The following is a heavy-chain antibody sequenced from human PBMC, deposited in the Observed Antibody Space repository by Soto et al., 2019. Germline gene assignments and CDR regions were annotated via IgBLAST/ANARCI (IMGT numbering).Heavy chain of an antibody. CDR1: GASISGFY. Sequence: PSETLSLTCTVSGASISGFYWSWIRKSAGKGLEWIGRIYATGTTDYNPSLKSRVMMSVDTSKRQFSLKLRSVTAADTAVYYCVRDGTKTLRDWFDPWGQGISVTVSS. V-gene: IGHV4-4*07. CDR3: VRDGTKTLRDWFDP. CDR2: IYATGTT. J-gene: IGHJ5*02. D-gene: IGHD1-1*01.